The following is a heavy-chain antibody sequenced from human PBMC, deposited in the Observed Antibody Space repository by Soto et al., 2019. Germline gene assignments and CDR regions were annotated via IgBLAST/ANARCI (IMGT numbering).Heavy chain of an antibody. Sequence: SETLSLTCAVYGGSISSNKWWSWVRQPPGKGLEWIGEIYHSGSTNCNPSLKSRVTISLDKSKNQFSLKLTSVTAADSAVYYCARDDHIVVVPTSLGAMDVWGQGTTVTGSS. CDR3: ARDDHIVVVPTSLGAMDV. V-gene: IGHV4-4*02. D-gene: IGHD2-2*01. CDR2: IYHSGST. CDR1: GGSISSNKW. J-gene: IGHJ6*02.